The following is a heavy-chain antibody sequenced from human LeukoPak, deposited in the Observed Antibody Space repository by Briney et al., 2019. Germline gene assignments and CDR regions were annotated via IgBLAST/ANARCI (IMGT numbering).Heavy chain of an antibody. CDR2: IKQDGSEK. D-gene: IGHD3-22*01. CDR3: ARDRIRSGYSADY. V-gene: IGHV3-7*01. CDR1: GFTFSSYW. Sequence: GGSLRLSCAASGFTFSSYWMSWVRQAPGKGLEWVANIKQDGSEKYYVDSVKGRFTISRDNAKNSLYLQMNSLRAEDTAVYYCARDRIRSGYSADYWGQETLVTVSS. J-gene: IGHJ4*02.